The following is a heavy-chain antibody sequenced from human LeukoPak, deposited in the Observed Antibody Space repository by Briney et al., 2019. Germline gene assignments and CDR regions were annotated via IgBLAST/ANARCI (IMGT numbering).Heavy chain of an antibody. V-gene: IGHV3-23*01. CDR2: ISNSGDTT. CDR1: GFTFSNAW. D-gene: IGHD3-10*01. CDR3: ANLRGRSGY. J-gene: IGHJ4*02. Sequence: PGGSLRLSCAASGFTFSNAWMSWVRQAPGKGLEWVSSISNSGDTTYLADSVKGRFTISRDNSKNTLYLQMNSLRAEDTAVYYCANLRGRSGYWGQGTLVTVSS.